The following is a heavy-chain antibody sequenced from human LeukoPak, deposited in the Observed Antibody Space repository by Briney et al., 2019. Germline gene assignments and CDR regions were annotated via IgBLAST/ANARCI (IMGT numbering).Heavy chain of an antibody. Sequence: ASVKVSCKASGGTFSSYAISWVRQAPGQGLEWMGWINTNTGNPTYAQGFTGRFVFSLDTSVSTAYLQISSLKAEDTAVYYCARDLLGGGYERRAVWGQGTLVTVSS. V-gene: IGHV7-4-1*02. J-gene: IGHJ4*02. CDR1: GGTFSSYA. CDR2: INTNTGNP. D-gene: IGHD5-12*01. CDR3: ARDLLGGGYERRAV.